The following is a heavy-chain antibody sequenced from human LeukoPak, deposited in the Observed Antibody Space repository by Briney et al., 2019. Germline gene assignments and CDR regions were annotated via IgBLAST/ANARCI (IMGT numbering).Heavy chain of an antibody. CDR3: AREYILTAYYGDY. Sequence: GASVKVSCKASGYTFTGYYIHWVRQAPGQGLEWMGWINPNSGGANYARKFQGRVTMTRDTSIITAYMELSRLRSDDTAVYYCAREYILTAYYGDYWGQGTLVTVSS. J-gene: IGHJ4*02. V-gene: IGHV1-2*02. CDR1: GYTFTGYY. CDR2: INPNSGGA. D-gene: IGHD3-9*01.